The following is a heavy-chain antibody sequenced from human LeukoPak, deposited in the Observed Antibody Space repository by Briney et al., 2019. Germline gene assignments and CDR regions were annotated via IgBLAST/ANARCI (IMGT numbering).Heavy chain of an antibody. CDR1: GGTFSSYA. CDR3: ASYDYYDSSGYSAIDWFDP. CDR2: IIPIFGTA. V-gene: IGHV1-69*13. J-gene: IGHJ5*02. Sequence: SVKVSCKASGGTFSSYAISWVRQAPGQGLEWMGGIIPIFGTANYARKFQGRVTITADESTSTAYMELSSLRSEDTAVYYCASYDYYDSSGYSAIDWFDPWGQGTLVTVSS. D-gene: IGHD3-22*01.